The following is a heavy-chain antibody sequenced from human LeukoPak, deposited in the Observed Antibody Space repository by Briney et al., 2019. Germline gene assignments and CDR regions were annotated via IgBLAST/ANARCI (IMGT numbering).Heavy chain of an antibody. J-gene: IGHJ6*04. CDR3: AELGITMIGGV. CDR2: ISSSGSTI. D-gene: IGHD3-10*02. CDR1: GFTFSSYS. V-gene: IGHV3-48*04. Sequence: GGSLRLSCVASGFTFSSYSMNWVRQAPGEGLEWVSYISSSGSTIYYADSVKGRFTISRDNAKNSLYLQMNSLRAEDTAVYYCAELGITMIGGVWGKGTAVTISS.